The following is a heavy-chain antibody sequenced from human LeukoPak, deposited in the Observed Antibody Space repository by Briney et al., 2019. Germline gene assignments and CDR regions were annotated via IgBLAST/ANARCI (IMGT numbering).Heavy chain of an antibody. Sequence: SETLSLTCTVSGGSISSGSYYWSWIRQPAGKGLEWIGRIYTSGSTNYNPSLKSRVTISVDTSKNQFSLKLSSVTAADTAVYYCARGDRSDSPYYYYFMDVWGKGTTVTVSS. D-gene: IGHD3-22*01. CDR1: GGSISSGSYY. V-gene: IGHV4-61*02. CDR2: IYTSGST. CDR3: ARGDRSDSPYYYYFMDV. J-gene: IGHJ6*03.